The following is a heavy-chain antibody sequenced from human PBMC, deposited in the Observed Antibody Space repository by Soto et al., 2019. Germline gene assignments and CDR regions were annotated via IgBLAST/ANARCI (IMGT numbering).Heavy chain of an antibody. CDR1: GFTFSSYA. V-gene: IGHV3-30-3*01. CDR2: ISYDGSNK. CDR3: ARVRGNLYFDF. J-gene: IGHJ4*02. Sequence: HPGGSLRLSCAASGFTFSSYAMHWVRQAPGKGLEWVAVISYDGSNKYYADSVKGRFTISRDNSKNTLYLQMNSLRAEDTAVYYCARVRGNLYFDFWGQGTLVTVSS. D-gene: IGHD3-16*01.